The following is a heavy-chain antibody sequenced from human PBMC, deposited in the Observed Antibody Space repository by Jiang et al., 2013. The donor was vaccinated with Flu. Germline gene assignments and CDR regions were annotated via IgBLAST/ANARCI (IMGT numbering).Heavy chain of an antibody. J-gene: IGHJ3*02. CDR3: AKDLHHTHALEAFDI. CDR2: IWFDGSKK. Sequence: RSLRLSCAASGFTLSSHGMHWVRQAPGRGLEWMAVIWFDGSKKYYADSVKGRFTISRDNTKNTVFLQVNSLRAEDTAIYYCAKDLHHTHALEAFDIWGQGTMVTVSS. CDR1: GFTLSSHG. V-gene: IGHV3-33*06. D-gene: IGHD3-16*01.